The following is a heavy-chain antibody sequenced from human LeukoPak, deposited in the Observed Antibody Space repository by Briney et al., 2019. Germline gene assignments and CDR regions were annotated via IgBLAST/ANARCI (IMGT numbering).Heavy chain of an antibody. J-gene: IGHJ4*02. CDR2: IYYSGST. Sequence: PSETLSLTCTDSRGSISSSSSYWGWIRQPPGKGLEWIGSIYYSGSTYYNPSLKSRVTISVDTSKNQLSLKLSSVTAADTAVYYCARDIAAAFYFDYWGQGTLVTVSS. CDR1: RGSISSSSSY. V-gene: IGHV4-39*07. D-gene: IGHD6-13*01. CDR3: ARDIAAAFYFDY.